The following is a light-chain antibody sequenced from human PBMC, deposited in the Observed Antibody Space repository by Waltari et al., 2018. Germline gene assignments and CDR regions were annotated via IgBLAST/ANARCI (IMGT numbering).Light chain of an antibody. CDR2: EVS. V-gene: IGLV2-14*01. CDR3: SSYASSSTPYV. J-gene: IGLJ1*01. CDR1: SSDVGGYNY. Sequence: QSALTQPASVSGSPGQSITISCTGTSSDVGGYNYVSWYQPHPAKAPKLMIYEVSNRPSGVSHRFSGSKSGNTASLTISGLQAEDEADYYCSSYASSSTPYVFGTGTKVTVL.